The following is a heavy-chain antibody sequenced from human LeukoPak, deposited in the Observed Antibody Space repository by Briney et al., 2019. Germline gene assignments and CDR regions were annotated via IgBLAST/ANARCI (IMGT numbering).Heavy chain of an antibody. CDR1: GFTFSSYA. J-gene: IGHJ5*02. V-gene: IGHV3-30-3*01. CDR2: ISYDGSNK. CDR3: ARDENEDWFDP. Sequence: GGSLRLSCAASGFTFSSYAMHWVRQAPGKGLEWVAVISYDGSNKYYADSVKGRFTISRDNSKNTLYLQMNSLRAEDTAVYYCARDENEDWFDPWGQGTLVTVSS. D-gene: IGHD1-1*01.